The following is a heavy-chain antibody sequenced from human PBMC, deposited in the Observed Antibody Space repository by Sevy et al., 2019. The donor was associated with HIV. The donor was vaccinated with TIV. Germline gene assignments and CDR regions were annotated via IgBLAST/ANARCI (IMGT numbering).Heavy chain of an antibody. V-gene: IGHV3-23*01. CDR1: GFTFSSYA. Sequence: GGSLRLSCAASGFTFSSYAMSWVRQAPGKGLEWVSAISGSGGSTYYADSVKGRFTISRDNSKNTLYLQMNSLRAEDTAVYYCAKVGGSSSYYYVGYWGQGTLVTVSS. D-gene: IGHD3-22*01. CDR3: AKVGGSSSYYYVGY. J-gene: IGHJ4*02. CDR2: ISGSGGST.